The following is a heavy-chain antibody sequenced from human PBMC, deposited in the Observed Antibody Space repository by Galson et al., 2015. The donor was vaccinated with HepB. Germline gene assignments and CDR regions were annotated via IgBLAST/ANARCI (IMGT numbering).Heavy chain of an antibody. J-gene: IGHJ6*03. V-gene: IGHV1-69*10. CDR1: GGTFSSYA. CDR3: ARGGPTYYYDSSGYYYYYYYMDV. CDR2: IIPILGIA. Sequence: SVKVSCKASGGTFSSYAISWVRQAPGQGLEWMGGIIPILGIANYAQKFQGRVTITADKSTSTAYMELSSLRSEDTAVYYCARGGPTYYYDSSGYYYYYYYMDVWGKGTTVTVSS. D-gene: IGHD3-22*01.